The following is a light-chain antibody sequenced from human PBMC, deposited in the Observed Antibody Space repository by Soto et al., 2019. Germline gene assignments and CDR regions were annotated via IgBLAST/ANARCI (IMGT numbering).Light chain of an antibody. V-gene: IGLV2-11*01. CDR1: SSDVGGYDF. Sequence: QSALTQPRSVSGSPGQSVTISCTGTSSDVGGYDFVSWYQQHPGKAPKPMIYDVTNRPSVVPDRFSGSKSGNTASLTISGLQAEDEADYYCCSYAGSYTLIFGGGTKVTVL. CDR2: DVT. CDR3: CSYAGSYTLI. J-gene: IGLJ2*01.